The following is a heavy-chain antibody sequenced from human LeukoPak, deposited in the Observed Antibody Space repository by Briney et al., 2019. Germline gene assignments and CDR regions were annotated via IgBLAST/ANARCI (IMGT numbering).Heavy chain of an antibody. CDR1: GGSISSYY. D-gene: IGHD1-26*01. CDR3: AREGRYIVGATDFYYFDY. J-gene: IGHJ4*02. V-gene: IGHV4-59*01. CDR2: IYYSGST. Sequence: SGTLSLTCTVSGGSISSYYWSWIRQPPGKGLEWIGYIYYSGSTNYNPSLKSRVTISVDTSKNQFSLKLSSVTAADTAVYYCAREGRYIVGATDFYYFDYWGQGTLVTVSS.